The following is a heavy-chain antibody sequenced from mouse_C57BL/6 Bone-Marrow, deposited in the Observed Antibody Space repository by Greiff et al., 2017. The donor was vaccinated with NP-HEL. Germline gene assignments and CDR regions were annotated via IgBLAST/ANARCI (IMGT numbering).Heavy chain of an antibody. CDR1: GYTFTSYW. CDR3: ARSEWLLPYAMDY. J-gene: IGHJ4*01. D-gene: IGHD2-3*01. V-gene: IGHV1-61*01. CDR2: IYPSDSET. Sequence: QVHVKQPGAELVRPGSSVKLSCKASGYTFTSYWMDWVKQRPGQGLEWIGNIYPSDSETHYNQKFKDKATLTVDKSSSTAYMQLSSLTSEDSAVYYCARSEWLLPYAMDYWGQGTSVTVSS.